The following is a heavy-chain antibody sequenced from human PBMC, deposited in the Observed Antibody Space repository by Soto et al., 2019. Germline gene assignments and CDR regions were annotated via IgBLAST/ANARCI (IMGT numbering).Heavy chain of an antibody. CDR3: ARSGYIVVVPAAIGWFDP. V-gene: IGHV1-2*02. Sequence: QVQLVQSGAEVKKPGASVKVSCKASGYTFTGYYMHWVRQAPGQGLEWMGWINPNSGGTNYAQKFQGRVTMTRETSISTAYMELSRLRSDDTAVYYCARSGYIVVVPAAIGWFDPWGQGTLVTVSS. D-gene: IGHD2-2*02. CDR1: GYTFTGYY. CDR2: INPNSGGT. J-gene: IGHJ5*02.